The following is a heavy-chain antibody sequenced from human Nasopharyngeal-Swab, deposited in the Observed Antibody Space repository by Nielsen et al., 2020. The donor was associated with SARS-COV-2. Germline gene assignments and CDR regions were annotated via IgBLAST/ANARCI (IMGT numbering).Heavy chain of an antibody. CDR1: GFTFSSYW. D-gene: IGHD4-23*01. V-gene: IGHV3-7*03. CDR2: IKEDGSEK. Sequence: GESLKISCAASGFTFSSYWMSWVRQAPRKGLEWVANIKEDGSEKYYVDSVKGRFTISRDNAKNSLYLQMNSLRAEDTAVYHCAGGNSADHWGQGTLVTVSS. CDR3: AGGNSADH. J-gene: IGHJ4*02.